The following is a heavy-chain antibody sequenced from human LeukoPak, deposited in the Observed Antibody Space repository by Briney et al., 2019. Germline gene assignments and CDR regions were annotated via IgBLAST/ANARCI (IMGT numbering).Heavy chain of an antibody. CDR1: GGSISSSSYY. V-gene: IGHV4-39*01. CDR3: ARSYYYDSPDAFDI. CDR2: IYYSGST. Sequence: SETLSLTCTVSGGSISSSSYYWGWIRQPPGKGLEWIGSIYYSGSTYYNPSLKSRVTISVDTSKNHFSLKLSSVTAADTAVYYCARSYYYDSPDAFDIWGQGTMVTVSS. J-gene: IGHJ3*02. D-gene: IGHD3-22*01.